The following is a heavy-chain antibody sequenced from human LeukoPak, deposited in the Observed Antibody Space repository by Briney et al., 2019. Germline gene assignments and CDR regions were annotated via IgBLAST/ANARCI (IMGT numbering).Heavy chain of an antibody. CDR2: INYSGGT. Sequence: PETLSLTCGFYGGSLNYYYWTWIRQPPGKGLEWIGEINYSGGTNYNPSLKSRATISIDTSRSQFSLKLSSVTTADAAVYFCARGPSHKTNNGYDFFAYYYNLDVWGQGTTLTAYS. D-gene: IGHD5-12*01. V-gene: IGHV4-34*01. CDR3: ARGPSHKTNNGYDFFAYYYNLDV. CDR1: GGSLNYYY. J-gene: IGHJ6*02.